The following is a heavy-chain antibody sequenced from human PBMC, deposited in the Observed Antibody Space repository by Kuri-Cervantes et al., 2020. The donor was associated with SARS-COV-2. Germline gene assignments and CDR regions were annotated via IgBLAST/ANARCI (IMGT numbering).Heavy chain of an antibody. CDR2: ISYDGSNK. V-gene: IGHV3-30*07. J-gene: IGHJ6*02. CDR1: GFTFSSYA. D-gene: IGHD6-6*01. Sequence: GGSLRLSCAASGFTFSSYAMHWVRQAPGKGLEWVAVISYDGSNKYYADSVKGRFTISRDNSKNTLYLQMNSLRAEDTAVYYCARDGRAARGYYYYGMDVWGQGTTVTVSS. CDR3: ARDGRAARGYYYYGMDV.